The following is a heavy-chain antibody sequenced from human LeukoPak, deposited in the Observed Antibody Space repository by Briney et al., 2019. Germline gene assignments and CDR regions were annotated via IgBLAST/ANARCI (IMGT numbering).Heavy chain of an antibody. Sequence: LSLTCAVYGGSFSGYYWSWIRQAPGKGLEWVSYISSSDSPIYYADSVKGRFTISRDNAKNSLFLQMNSLGAEDTAVYYCARCEWHYYHYYMDVWGKGTTVTVSS. V-gene: IGHV3-11*04. CDR3: ARCEWHYYHYYMDV. J-gene: IGHJ6*03. CDR2: ISSSDSPI. CDR1: GGSFSGYY. D-gene: IGHD3-3*01.